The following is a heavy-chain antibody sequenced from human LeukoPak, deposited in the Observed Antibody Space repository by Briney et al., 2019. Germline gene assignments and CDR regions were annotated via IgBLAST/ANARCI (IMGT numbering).Heavy chain of an antibody. CDR2: IYTSGST. V-gene: IGHV4-4*07. CDR3: AREEAGITMIVVPAGYYYYMDV. J-gene: IGHJ6*03. Sequence: PSETLSLTCTVSGGSISSYYWSWIRQPAGKGLEWIGRIYTSGSTNYNPSLKSRVTMSVDTSKNQFSLKLSSVTAADTAVYYCAREEAGITMIVVPAGYYYYMDVWGKGTTVTVSS. CDR1: GGSISSYY. D-gene: IGHD3-22*01.